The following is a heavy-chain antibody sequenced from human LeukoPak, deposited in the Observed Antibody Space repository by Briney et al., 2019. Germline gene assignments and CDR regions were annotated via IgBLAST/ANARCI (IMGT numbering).Heavy chain of an antibody. J-gene: IGHJ3*02. V-gene: IGHV3-66*01. CDR3: ARVPYSSSPDVHHAFDI. CDR1: EFSVGSNY. D-gene: IGHD6-6*01. CDR2: IYSGGST. Sequence: GGSLRLSCAASEFSVGSNYMTWVRQAPGKGLEWVSLIYSGGSTYYADSVKGRFTISRDNSKNTLYLQMNSLRAEDTAVYYCARVPYSSSPDVHHAFDIWGQGTMVTVSS.